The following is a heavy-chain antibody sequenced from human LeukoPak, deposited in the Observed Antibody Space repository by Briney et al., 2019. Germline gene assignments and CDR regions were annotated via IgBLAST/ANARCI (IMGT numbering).Heavy chain of an antibody. Sequence: ASVKVSCKASGYTFTGYYMHWVRQAPGQGLEWMGWINPNSGGTNYAQKFQGRVTMTRDTSISTAYMELSRLRSDDTAVYYCARDAEGSSSSAGGYWGQETLVTVSS. J-gene: IGHJ4*02. V-gene: IGHV1-2*02. CDR1: GYTFTGYY. CDR2: INPNSGGT. D-gene: IGHD6-6*01. CDR3: ARDAEGSSSSAGGY.